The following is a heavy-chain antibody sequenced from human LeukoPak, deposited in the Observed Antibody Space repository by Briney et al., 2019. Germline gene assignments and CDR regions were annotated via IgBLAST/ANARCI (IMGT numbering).Heavy chain of an antibody. Sequence: GGSLRLSCAASGFTFSSYGMHWVRQAPGRGLEWVAVIWYDGSNKYYADSVKGRFTISRDNSKNTLYLQMNSLRAEDTAVYYCARELSPVVKYYFDDWGQGTLVTVSS. D-gene: IGHD3-22*01. CDR1: GFTFSSYG. CDR2: IWYDGSNK. V-gene: IGHV3-33*01. CDR3: ARELSPVVKYYFDD. J-gene: IGHJ4*02.